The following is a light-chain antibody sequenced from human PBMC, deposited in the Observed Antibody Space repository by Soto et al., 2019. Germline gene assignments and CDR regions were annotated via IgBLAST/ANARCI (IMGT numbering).Light chain of an antibody. V-gene: IGKV3-11*01. CDR3: QRRSNWPPPFT. Sequence: EIVLTQSPATLSLSPGERATLSCRASQSVSTYLAWYQQKAGQTPRLLIYDASNRATGIPARFSGSGSGTDFTLTISSLEPEDFAVYYCQRRSNWPPPFTFGPGT. CDR1: QSVSTY. CDR2: DAS. J-gene: IGKJ3*01.